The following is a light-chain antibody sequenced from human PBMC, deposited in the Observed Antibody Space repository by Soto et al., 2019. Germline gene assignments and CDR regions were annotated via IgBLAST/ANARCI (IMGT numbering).Light chain of an antibody. Sequence: EIVMTQSPATLSVSPGERATLSCRASQSVSSNLAWYQQKPGQAPRLLIYGASTRATGIPARSSGSGSGTEFTLTISSLQSEDFAVYYCQHRSNWPRSWTFGQGTKVDIK. CDR1: QSVSSN. J-gene: IGKJ1*01. V-gene: IGKV3-15*01. CDR2: GAS. CDR3: QHRSNWPRSWT.